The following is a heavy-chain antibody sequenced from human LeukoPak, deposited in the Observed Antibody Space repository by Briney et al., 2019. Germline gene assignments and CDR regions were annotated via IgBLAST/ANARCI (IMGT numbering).Heavy chain of an antibody. CDR3: ARAGEYCSGGSCYSRADY. J-gene: IGHJ4*02. D-gene: IGHD2-15*01. Sequence: GGSLRLSCEASEFTFSNYWMSWVRQAPGKGLEWVANVKQDGSEQYYVDSMKGRLTISRDNAKNSLYLQMNSLRAEDTAVYYCARAGEYCSGGSCYSRADYWGQGTLVTVSS. V-gene: IGHV3-7*01. CDR1: EFTFSNYW. CDR2: VKQDGSEQ.